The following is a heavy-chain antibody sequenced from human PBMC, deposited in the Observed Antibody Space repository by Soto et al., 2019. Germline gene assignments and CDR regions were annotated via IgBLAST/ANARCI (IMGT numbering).Heavy chain of an antibody. Sequence: QLQLQESGPGLVKPSETLSLTCTVSGGSISSSSYYWGWIRQPPGKGLEWIGSIYYSGSTYYNPSLKSRVTISVDPSKTQFSLTLSSVTAADTAVYYCATRSRVVVVAATTRGAFDIWGQGTMVTVSS. D-gene: IGHD2-15*01. CDR3: ATRSRVVVVAATTRGAFDI. CDR1: GGSISSSSYY. J-gene: IGHJ3*02. CDR2: IYYSGST. V-gene: IGHV4-39*01.